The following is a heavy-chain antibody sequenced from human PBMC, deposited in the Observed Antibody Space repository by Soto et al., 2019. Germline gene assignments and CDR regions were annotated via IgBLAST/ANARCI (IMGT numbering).Heavy chain of an antibody. J-gene: IGHJ6*02. CDR2: IERDDDDK. Sequence: VSGPTLVNPTETLTLTCTFSGFSLTSPGMCVSWIRQSPGKALEWLALIERDDDDKYYSTALKARLTISKDTRKNQVVLTMANMDPADTATYYCARAIRGPRRFNGMDVWG. CDR3: ARAIRGPRRFNGMDV. V-gene: IGHV2-70*13. D-gene: IGHD2-2*02. CDR1: GFSLTSPGMC.